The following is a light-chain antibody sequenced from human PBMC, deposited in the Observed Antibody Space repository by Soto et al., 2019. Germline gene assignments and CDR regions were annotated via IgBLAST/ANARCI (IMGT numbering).Light chain of an antibody. Sequence: QSVLTQPPSASGSPGQSLTISCTGTSSDVGFYNFVSWYQQRPGKAPKLVIYEVTKRPSGVPDRFSGSKSGSTASLTVSGLQDEDEAAYSRASYDGTKLFVFGSGTKVTV. J-gene: IGLJ1*01. CDR1: SSDVGFYNF. CDR2: EVT. V-gene: IGLV2-8*01. CDR3: ASYDGTKLFV.